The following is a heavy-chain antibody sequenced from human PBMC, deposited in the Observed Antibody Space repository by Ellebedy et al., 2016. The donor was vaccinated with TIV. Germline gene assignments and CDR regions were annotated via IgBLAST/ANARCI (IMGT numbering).Heavy chain of an antibody. CDR1: GFAFSRCA. D-gene: IGHD2-15*01. J-gene: IGHJ4*02. CDR3: ARDSWGGSFLVANYFDS. Sequence: GESLKISCAASGFAFSRCAMHWVRQTPGKGLEWVATTSYHGRNKFYADAVKGRFSISRDNSMNTLYLQANSLRAEDTAVYYCARDSWGGSFLVANYFDSWGQGTLVSVSS. V-gene: IGHV3-30*04. CDR2: TSYHGRNK.